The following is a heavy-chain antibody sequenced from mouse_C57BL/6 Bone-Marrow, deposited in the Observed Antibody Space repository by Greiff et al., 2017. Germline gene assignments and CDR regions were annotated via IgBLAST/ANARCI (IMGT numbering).Heavy chain of an antibody. Sequence: VQLQQSVAELVRPGASVTLSCTASGFNIKNTYMHWVKQRPEQGLEWIGRIDPANGNTKYAPKLQGKATITADTSSNTAYLQLSSLTSEDTAIYYCARYICYYGSSYAMDYWGQGTSVTVSS. V-gene: IGHV14-3*01. D-gene: IGHD1-1*01. J-gene: IGHJ4*01. CDR2: IDPANGNT. CDR3: ARYICYYGSSYAMDY. CDR1: GFNIKNTY.